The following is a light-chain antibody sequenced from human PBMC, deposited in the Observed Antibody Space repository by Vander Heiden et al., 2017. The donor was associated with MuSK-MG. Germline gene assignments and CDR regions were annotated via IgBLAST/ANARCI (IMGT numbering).Light chain of an antibody. CDR1: SSDVGGHNY. J-gene: IGLJ2*01. Sequence: QSALTQPASVSGSPGPPITISCTGTSSDVGGHNYVSWFQHHPGKAPRLMIYDVSNRPSGVSNRFSGSKSGNTASLTISGLQAEDEADYYCSSYTHSGTLFGGGTKLTVL. CDR3: SSYTHSGTL. V-gene: IGLV2-14*03. CDR2: DVS.